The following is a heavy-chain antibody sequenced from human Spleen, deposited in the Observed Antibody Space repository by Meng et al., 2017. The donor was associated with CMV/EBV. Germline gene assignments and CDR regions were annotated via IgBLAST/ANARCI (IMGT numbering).Heavy chain of an antibody. CDR3: VRDGYSPGFFQH. V-gene: IGHV1-69*04. J-gene: IGHJ1*01. CDR2: VMTILNIT. Sequence: CKASGGTFSSHTISWVRQAPGQGLEWMGWVMTILNITNYAEKFHGRLTIIADKSTTTAYLGLSTLRSEDTAVYYCVRDGYSPGFFQHWGQGTLVTVSS. D-gene: IGHD5-18*01. CDR1: GGTFSSHT.